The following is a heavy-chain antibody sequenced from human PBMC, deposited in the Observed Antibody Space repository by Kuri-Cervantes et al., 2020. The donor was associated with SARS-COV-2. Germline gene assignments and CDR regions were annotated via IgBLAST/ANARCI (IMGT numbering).Heavy chain of an antibody. J-gene: IGHJ6*03. D-gene: IGHD2-2*01. CDR1: GGSISSSSCY. V-gene: IGHV4-39*07. CDR2: IYYSGST. Sequence: SETLSLTCTVSGGSISSSSCYWGWIRQPPGKGLEWIGSIYYSGSTYYNPSLKSRVTISVDTSKNQFSLKLSSVTAADTAVYYCARVVPAADEGLYYYYMDVWGKGTTVTVSS. CDR3: ARVVPAADEGLYYYYMDV.